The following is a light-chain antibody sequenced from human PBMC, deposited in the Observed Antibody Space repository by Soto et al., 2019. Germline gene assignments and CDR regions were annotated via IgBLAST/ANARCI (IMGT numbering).Light chain of an antibody. V-gene: IGKV3-15*01. CDR3: QQYNNWPRT. Sequence: EIVLTQFPVTLSLSPVERATLSCMASQSVSSDLAWYHQKPGQAPRLLIYGASTRATGIPARFSGSGSGTEFTLTINSLQSEDFAVYYCQQYNNWPRTFGQGTKG. J-gene: IGKJ1*01. CDR2: GAS. CDR1: QSVSSD.